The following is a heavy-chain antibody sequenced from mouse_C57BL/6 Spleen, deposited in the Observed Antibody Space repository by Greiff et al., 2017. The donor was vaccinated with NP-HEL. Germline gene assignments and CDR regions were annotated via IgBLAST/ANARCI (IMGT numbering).Heavy chain of an antibody. CDR1: GFTFSSYA. J-gene: IGHJ3*01. D-gene: IGHD1-1*01. CDR2: ISDGGSYT. V-gene: IGHV5-4*01. CDR3: ARDGATVVATEGFAY. Sequence: EVKLMESGGGLVKPGGSLKLSCAASGFTFSSYAMSWVRQTPEKRLEWVATISDGGSYTYYPDNVKGRFTISRDNAKNNLYLQMSHLKSEDTAMYYCARDGATVVATEGFAYWGQGTLVTVSA.